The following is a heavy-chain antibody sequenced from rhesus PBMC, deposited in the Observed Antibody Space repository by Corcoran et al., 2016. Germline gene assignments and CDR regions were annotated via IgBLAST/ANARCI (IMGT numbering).Heavy chain of an antibody. CDR3: AREYSSGWTPYFDY. J-gene: IGHJ4*01. V-gene: IGHV2-174*01. CDR2: IYWADDK. CDR1: GFSLTTSGMG. D-gene: IGHD6-31*01. Sequence: QVTLKESGPALVKPTQTLTLTCTFSGFSLTTSGMGVGWIRQPPGKALEWLALIYWADDKHYSTSLKSRITISKDTSKNQVVLTMTNMDPVDTATYCCAREYSSGWTPYFDYWGQEVLVTVSS.